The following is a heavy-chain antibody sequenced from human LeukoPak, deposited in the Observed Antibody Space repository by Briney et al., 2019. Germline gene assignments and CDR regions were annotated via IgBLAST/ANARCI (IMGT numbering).Heavy chain of an antibody. CDR1: GYTFTSYA. J-gene: IGHJ4*02. D-gene: IGHD3-10*01. V-gene: IGHV7-4-1*02. CDR2: INTNTGNP. CDR3: ARAPLWAMVRGQIFDY. Sequence: EASVKVSCKASGYTFTSYAMNWVRQAPGQGLEWMGWINTNTGNPTYAQGFTGRFVFSLDTSVSTAYLQISSLKAEDTAVYYCARAPLWAMVRGQIFDYWGQGTLVTVSS.